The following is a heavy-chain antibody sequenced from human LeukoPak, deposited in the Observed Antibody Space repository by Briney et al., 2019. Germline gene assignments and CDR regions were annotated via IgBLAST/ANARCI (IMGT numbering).Heavy chain of an antibody. CDR3: ARVDDSSGYPLDY. CDR1: GFTFSSYW. J-gene: IGHJ4*02. Sequence: GGSLRLSCAASGFTFSSYWMHWVRQAPGKGLVWVSRINSDGSSTSYADSVKGRFTISRDNAKNTLYLQMNSLRAEDTAVYYCARVDDSSGYPLDYWGQGTLVTVSS. CDR2: INSDGSST. D-gene: IGHD3-22*01. V-gene: IGHV3-74*01.